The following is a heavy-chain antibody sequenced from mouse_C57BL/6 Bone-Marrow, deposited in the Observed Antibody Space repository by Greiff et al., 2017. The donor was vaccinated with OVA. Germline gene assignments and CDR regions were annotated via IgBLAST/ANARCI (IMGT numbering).Heavy chain of an antibody. Sequence: EVHLVESGGGLVQPGGSLKLSCAASGFTFSSYAMSWVRQTPEKRLEWVATIRDGGSYTYYPDNVKGRFTISRDNAKNNLYLQMSHLKSEDTAMDYCAREPSTGRRVGDYGGQGTTLTVSS. D-gene: IGHD4-1*02. CDR1: GFTFSSYA. CDR3: AREPSTGRRVGDY. J-gene: IGHJ2*01. V-gene: IGHV5-4*01. CDR2: IRDGGSYT.